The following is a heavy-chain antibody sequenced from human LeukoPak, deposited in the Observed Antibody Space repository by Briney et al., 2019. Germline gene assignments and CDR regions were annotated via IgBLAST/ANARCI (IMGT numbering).Heavy chain of an antibody. CDR3: ATGDNSGYDY. J-gene: IGHJ4*02. CDR1: GFTFSNYD. CDR2: ISYGGSNE. V-gene: IGHV3-30*03. Sequence: GGSLRLSCAASGFTFSNYDMHWVRQAPGKGLEWVALISYGGSNEYYGGSVKGRFSISRDNSKNTLYLQMNSLSAEDTAVYYCATGDNSGYDYWGQGTLVTVSS. D-gene: IGHD3-22*01.